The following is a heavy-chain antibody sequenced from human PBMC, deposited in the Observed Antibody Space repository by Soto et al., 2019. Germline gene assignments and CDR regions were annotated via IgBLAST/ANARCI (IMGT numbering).Heavy chain of an antibody. Sequence: ASVKVSCKASGYTFTSYAMHWVRQAPGQRLEWMGWINAGNGNTEYSQKFQGRVTITRDTSASTAYMELSSLRSEDTAVFYCARAGDDCSTTTCYMIDYWGQGTLVTV. CDR1: GYTFTSYA. D-gene: IGHD2-2*02. V-gene: IGHV1-3*01. J-gene: IGHJ4*02. CDR2: INAGNGNT. CDR3: ARAGDDCSTTTCYMIDY.